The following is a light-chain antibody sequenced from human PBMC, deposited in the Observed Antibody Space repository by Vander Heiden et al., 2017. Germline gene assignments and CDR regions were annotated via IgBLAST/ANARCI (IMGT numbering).Light chain of an antibody. V-gene: IGKV1-9*01. Sequence: DIQLTQSPSFLSASVGDRVTITCRASQGISSSLAWYQQKPGKAPKLLIYAASTLQSGVPSRFSGSGSGTEFTLTISSLQAEDFATYYCQQLNSYPLFGQGTKVEIK. CDR2: AAS. J-gene: IGKJ1*01. CDR1: QGISSS. CDR3: QQLNSYPL.